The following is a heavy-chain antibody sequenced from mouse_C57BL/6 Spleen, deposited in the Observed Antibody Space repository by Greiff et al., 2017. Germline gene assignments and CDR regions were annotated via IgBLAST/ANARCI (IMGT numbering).Heavy chain of an antibody. D-gene: IGHD1-1*01. Sequence: QVQLQQSGAELVRPGTSVKVSCKASGYAFTNYLIEWVKQRPGQGLEWIGVINPGSGGTNYNEKFKGKATLTADKSSSTAYMQLSSLTSEDSAVYFCARSTVVADYWGQGTSVTVSS. CDR1: GYAFTNYL. J-gene: IGHJ4*01. CDR2: INPGSGGT. CDR3: ARSTVVADY. V-gene: IGHV1-54*01.